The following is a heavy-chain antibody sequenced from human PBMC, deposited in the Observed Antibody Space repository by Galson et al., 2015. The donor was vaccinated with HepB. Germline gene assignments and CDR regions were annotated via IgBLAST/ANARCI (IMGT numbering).Heavy chain of an antibody. D-gene: IGHD3-22*01. Sequence: CAISGDGVSSNSAAWNWIRQSPSRGLEWLGRTYYRFKWYYDYAVPVKSRITINPDISKNQFSLQLNSVTPEDTAVYYRARNVYYDTSGYYYKPGWIDPWGQGTLVTVSS. CDR1: GDGVSSNSAA. J-gene: IGHJ5*02. CDR2: TYYRFKWYY. V-gene: IGHV6-1*01. CDR3: ARNVYYDTSGYYYKPGWIDP.